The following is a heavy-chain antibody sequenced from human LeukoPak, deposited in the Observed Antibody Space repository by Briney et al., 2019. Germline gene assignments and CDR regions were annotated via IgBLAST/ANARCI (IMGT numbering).Heavy chain of an antibody. CDR3: AIDLSDPVMVIDS. J-gene: IGHJ4*02. V-gene: IGHV3-23*01. CDR1: GFTFSSYG. Sequence: PGGSLRLSCAASGFTFSSYGMSWVRQAPGKGLEWVSGISGSGGSTYYADSVKGRFTISRDNSKNTLYLQMNSLRAEDTAVYYCAIDLSDPVMVIDSWGQGTLVTVSS. CDR2: ISGSGGST. D-gene: IGHD5-18*01.